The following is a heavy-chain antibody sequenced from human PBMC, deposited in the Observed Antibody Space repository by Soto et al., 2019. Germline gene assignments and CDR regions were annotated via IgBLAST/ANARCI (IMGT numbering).Heavy chain of an antibody. V-gene: IGHV1-69*13. CDR2: IIPIFGTA. D-gene: IGHD1-26*01. CDR1: GGTFSSYA. CDR3: ARTRYSGSRYYYYYGMDV. J-gene: IGHJ6*02. Sequence: SVKVSCKASGGTFSSYAISWVRQAPGQGLEWMGGIIPIFGTANYAQKFQGRVTITADESTSTAYMELSSLRSEDTAVYYCARTRYSGSRYYYYYGMDVWGQGTTVTVSS.